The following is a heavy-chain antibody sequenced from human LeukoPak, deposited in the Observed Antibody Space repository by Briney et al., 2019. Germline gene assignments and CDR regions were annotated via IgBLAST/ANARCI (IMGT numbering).Heavy chain of an antibody. CDR1: GGSISSGSYY. Sequence: PSETLSLTCTVSGGSISSGSYYWSWIRQPAGKGLEWIGRIYTSGSTNYNPSLKSRVTISMDTSKNQFSLKLSAVTAADTAVYYCTREGYSSPDYWXXGTLVTVSS. CDR2: IYTSGST. D-gene: IGHD5-18*01. J-gene: IGHJ4*02. V-gene: IGHV4-61*02. CDR3: TREGYSSPDY.